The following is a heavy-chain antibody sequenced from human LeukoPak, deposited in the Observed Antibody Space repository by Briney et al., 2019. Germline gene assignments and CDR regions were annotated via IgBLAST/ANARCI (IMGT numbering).Heavy chain of an antibody. CDR2: INPNSGGT. Sequence: ASAKVSCKASGYTFTGYYMHWVRQAPGQGLEWMGWINPNSGGTNYAQKFQGWVTMTRDTSISTAYMELSRLRSDDTAVYYCARDREIYYDSSGYPPSFDYWGQGTLVTVSS. CDR3: ARDREIYYDSSGYPPSFDY. CDR1: GYTFTGYY. V-gene: IGHV1-2*04. J-gene: IGHJ4*02. D-gene: IGHD3-22*01.